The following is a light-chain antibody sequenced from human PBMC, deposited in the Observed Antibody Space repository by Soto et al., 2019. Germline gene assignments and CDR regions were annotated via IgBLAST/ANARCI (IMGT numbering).Light chain of an antibody. CDR1: SSNIGSNT. CDR3: AAWDDSLNAL. V-gene: IGLV1-44*01. CDR2: SNN. J-gene: IGLJ1*01. Sequence: QAVVTQPPSASGTPGQRVTISCSGSSSNIGSNTVNWYQQLPGTAPKLLIYSNNQRPSGVPDRFSGSKSGTSASLAISGLQSEDEADYYCAAWDDSLNALFGTGTKLTVL.